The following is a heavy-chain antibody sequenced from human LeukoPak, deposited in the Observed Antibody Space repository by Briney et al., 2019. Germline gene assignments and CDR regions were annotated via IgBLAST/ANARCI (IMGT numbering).Heavy chain of an antibody. CDR1: GFTFSSYA. CDR2: ISGSGAST. CDR3: AKGLDGGGYRYYFDY. D-gene: IGHD3-22*01. J-gene: IGHJ4*02. Sequence: GGSLRLSCAASGFTFSSYAMSWVRQAPGKGLEWVSGISGSGASTYYADSVKGRFTISRDNSKNTLYVQMNSLRAEDTAAYYCAKGLDGGGYRYYFDYWGQGTLVTVSS. V-gene: IGHV3-23*01.